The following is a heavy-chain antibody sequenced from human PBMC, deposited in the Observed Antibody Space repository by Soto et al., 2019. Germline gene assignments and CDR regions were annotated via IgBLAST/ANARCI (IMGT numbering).Heavy chain of an antibody. J-gene: IGHJ4*02. D-gene: IGHD3-3*01. CDR3: ARALRYTRGRFVEWTMGHFDD. Sequence: SVKVSCPASGGIFSSYAISWVRQAPGQGLEWMGGIIPMLGTANYAQKFQGRVTITADESTSTAYMELSSLRSEDTAVYYCARALRYTRGRFVEWTMGHFDDWGQGTLVTVSS. CDR1: GGIFSSYA. V-gene: IGHV1-69*13. CDR2: IIPMLGTA.